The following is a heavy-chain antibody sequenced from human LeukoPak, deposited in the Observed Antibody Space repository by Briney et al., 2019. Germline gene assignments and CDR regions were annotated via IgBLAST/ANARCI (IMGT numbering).Heavy chain of an antibody. CDR1: GYTFTNYY. D-gene: IGHD3-22*01. J-gene: IGHJ4*02. CDR3: ATAPTMMGYYFDY. Sequence: ASVKVSCKPSGYTFTNYYMHWVRQAPGQGLEWMGIINPSDRSTYYAQKFQGRVTMTRDTSTSTVYMDLSSLRSEDTAVYYCATAPTMMGYYFDYWGQGTLVTVSS. CDR2: INPSDRST. V-gene: IGHV1-46*01.